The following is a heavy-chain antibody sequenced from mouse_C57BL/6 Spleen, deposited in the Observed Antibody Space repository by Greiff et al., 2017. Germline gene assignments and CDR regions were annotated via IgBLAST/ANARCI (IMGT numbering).Heavy chain of an antibody. D-gene: IGHD2-4*01. CDR1: GYTFTDYY. J-gene: IGHJ4*01. V-gene: IGHV1-26*01. CDR3: ARKIYYDYDDYYAMDY. CDR2: INPNNGGT. Sequence: VQLQQSGPELVKPGASVKISCKASGYTFTDYYMNWVKQSHGKSLEWIGDINPNNGGTSYNQKFKGKATLTVDKSSSTAYMELRSLTSEDSAVYYCARKIYYDYDDYYAMDYWGQGTSVTVSS.